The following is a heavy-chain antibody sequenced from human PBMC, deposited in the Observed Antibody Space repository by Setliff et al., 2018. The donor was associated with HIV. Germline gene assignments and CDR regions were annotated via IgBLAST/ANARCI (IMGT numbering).Heavy chain of an antibody. CDR3: AREREQVESTGLGPGRMKSDAYDI. Sequence: PSETLSLTCSVSGGSVTSGGGYYWSWIRQLPGKGLEWIGNFYYSGVTSYTPSLQSRVSISVYMSKNQFTLKLTSLTAADPAGYYCAREREQVESTGLGPGRMKSDAYDIWGQGTMVTVSS. CDR1: GGSVTSGGGYY. D-gene: IGHD3-10*01. J-gene: IGHJ3*02. CDR2: FYYSGVT. V-gene: IGHV4-31*03.